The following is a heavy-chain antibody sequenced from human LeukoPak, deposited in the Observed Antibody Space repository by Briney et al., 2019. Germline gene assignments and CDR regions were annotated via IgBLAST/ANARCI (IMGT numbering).Heavy chain of an antibody. CDR2: ISGSGGST. CDR1: GFTFSSYA. D-gene: IGHD3-3*01. CDR3: AKWEGNDFWSGYSNFDY. V-gene: IGHV3-23*01. Sequence: GGSLRLSCAASGFTFSSYAMSWVRQAPGKGLEWVSAISGSGGSTYYADSVKGRFTISRDNSENTLYLQMNSLRAEDTAVYYCAKWEGNDFWSGYSNFDYWGQGTLVTVSS. J-gene: IGHJ4*02.